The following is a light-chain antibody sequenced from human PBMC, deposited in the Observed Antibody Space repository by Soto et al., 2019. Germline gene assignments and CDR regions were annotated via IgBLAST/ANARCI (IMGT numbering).Light chain of an antibody. CDR3: QQFSSYPLT. V-gene: IGKV3-20*01. J-gene: IGKJ4*01. CDR1: QTVRDNY. Sequence: EFVLTQSPCTLSLSPGERATLSCMASQTVRDNYLAWYKQTPGQAPRLVSYDASSRATGIPDRFSGGGSGTDFTLTISRLEPEDFEVYYCQQFSSYPLTFGGGTKVDIK. CDR2: DAS.